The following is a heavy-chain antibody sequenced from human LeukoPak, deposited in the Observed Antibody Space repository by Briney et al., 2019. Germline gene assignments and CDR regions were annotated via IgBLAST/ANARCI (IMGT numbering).Heavy chain of an antibody. Sequence: PGGSLRLSCAASGFTFSSYSMNWVRQAPGKGLEWVSSISSSSSYIYYADSVKGRFTISRDNAKNSLYLQMNSLRAEDTAVYYCARVIAARVEFIDYWGQGTLVTVSS. J-gene: IGHJ4*02. D-gene: IGHD6-6*01. CDR3: ARVIAARVEFIDY. CDR1: GFTFSSYS. CDR2: ISSSSSYI. V-gene: IGHV3-21*01.